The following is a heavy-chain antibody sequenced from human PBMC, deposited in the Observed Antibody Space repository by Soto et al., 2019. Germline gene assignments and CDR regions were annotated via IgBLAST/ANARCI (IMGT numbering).Heavy chain of an antibody. CDR1: GGTFSSYA. J-gene: IGHJ6*02. V-gene: IGHV1-69*01. CDR2: IIPIFGTA. D-gene: IGHD1-26*01. CDR3: ARGEPGATANYYCYGMDV. Sequence: QVQLVQSGAEVKKPGSSVKVSCKASGGTFSSYAISWVRQAPGQGLEWMGGIIPIFGTANYAQKFHGRVTITADESTSTAYMELSSLRSEDTAVYYCARGEPGATANYYCYGMDVWGQGTTVTVSS.